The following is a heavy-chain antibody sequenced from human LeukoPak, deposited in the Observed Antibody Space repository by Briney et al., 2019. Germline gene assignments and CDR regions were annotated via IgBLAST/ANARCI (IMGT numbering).Heavy chain of an antibody. CDR1: GFTFSSYA. J-gene: IGHJ4*02. Sequence: PGGSLRLSCAASGFTFSSYAKSWVRQAPGKGLEWVSAISGSGGSTYYADSVKGRFTISRDNSKNTLYLQMNSLRAEDTAVYYCAKGGYSSSWPFDYWGQGTLVTVSS. V-gene: IGHV3-23*01. CDR3: AKGGYSSSWPFDY. CDR2: ISGSGGST. D-gene: IGHD6-13*01.